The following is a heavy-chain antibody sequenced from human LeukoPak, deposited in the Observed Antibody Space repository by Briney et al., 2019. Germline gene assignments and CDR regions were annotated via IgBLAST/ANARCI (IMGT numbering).Heavy chain of an antibody. J-gene: IGHJ4*02. D-gene: IGHD3/OR15-3a*01. CDR2: ISYDGSNK. Sequence: PGGSLRLSCAASGFTFSYHDMHWVRQTPGKGLEGVALISYDGSNKYYADSVKGRFTISRDNSKNTLYLQMNSLRPEDTAVYYCAKVWTATESFDYWGQGTLFTVSS. CDR1: GFTFSYHD. CDR3: AKVWTATESFDY. V-gene: IGHV3-30*18.